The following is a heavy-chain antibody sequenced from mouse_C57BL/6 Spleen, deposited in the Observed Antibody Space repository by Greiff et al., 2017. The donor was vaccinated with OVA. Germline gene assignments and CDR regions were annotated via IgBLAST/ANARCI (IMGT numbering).Heavy chain of an antibody. J-gene: IGHJ4*01. CDR3: ARLGWVEIWYAMDY. Sequence: QVQLQQPGTELVKPGASVKLSCKASGYTFTSYWMHWVKPRPGQGLEWIGNINPSNGGTNYNEKFKSKATLTVDKSSSTAYMQLSSLTSEDSAFYYCARLGWVEIWYAMDYWGQGTSVTVSS. D-gene: IGHD3-3*01. CDR2: INPSNGGT. CDR1: GYTFTSYW. V-gene: IGHV1-53*01.